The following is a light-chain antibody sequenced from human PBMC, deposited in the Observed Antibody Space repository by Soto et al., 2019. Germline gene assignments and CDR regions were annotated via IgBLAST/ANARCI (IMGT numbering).Light chain of an antibody. CDR2: AAS. CDR3: QQSYSTPFT. Sequence: DIQLTQSPSSLSASVGDRVTITCRASQSISTSLNWYQQKPGRAPKLLIYAASSLEAGVPSRYSGSGSGTDFTLTISSLQPEDFATYYCQQSYSTPFTFGQGTRLANK. CDR1: QSISTS. J-gene: IGKJ5*01. V-gene: IGKV1-39*01.